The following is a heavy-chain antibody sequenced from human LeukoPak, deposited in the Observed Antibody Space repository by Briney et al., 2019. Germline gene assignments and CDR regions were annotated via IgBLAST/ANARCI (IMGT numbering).Heavy chain of an antibody. CDR3: ARGSPDIVVVVAAPWYFDY. D-gene: IGHD2-15*01. CDR1: GYTFTSYG. J-gene: IGHJ4*02. Sequence: EASVKVSCKASGYTFTSYGISWVRQAPGQGLEWMGWISAYNGNTNYAQKLQGRVTMATDTSTSTAYMELRSLRSDDTAVYYCARGSPDIVVVVAAPWYFDYWGQGTLVTVSS. CDR2: ISAYNGNT. V-gene: IGHV1-18*01.